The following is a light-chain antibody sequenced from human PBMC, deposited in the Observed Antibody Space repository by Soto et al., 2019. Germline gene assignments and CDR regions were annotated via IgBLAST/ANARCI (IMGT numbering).Light chain of an antibody. CDR2: LCS. J-gene: IGKJ2*01. CDR1: QSLLHSNGYNY. V-gene: IGKV2-28*01. Sequence: DIVMTQSPLSLPVTPGEPASISCKSSQSLLHSNGYNYLDWYLQKPGQPPQLLIYLCSLRASGVPDRFSGSGSGTDFTLKISRVEAEDVGFSYQMKSRNIPTFGQGNKLE. CDR3: MKSRNIPT.